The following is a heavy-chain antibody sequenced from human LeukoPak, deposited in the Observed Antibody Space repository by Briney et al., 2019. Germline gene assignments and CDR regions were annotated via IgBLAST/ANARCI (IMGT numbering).Heavy chain of an antibody. CDR2: ISGSGVAT. Sequence: GGSLRLSCAASGFAFSTHAINWVRQAPGKGLERVSAISGSGVATYYADSVKGRFTISRDNSKNTLYLQMNSLRAEDTAVYYCAKGSYGSPFDPWGQGTLVTVSS. CDR1: GFAFSTHA. J-gene: IGHJ5*02. CDR3: AKGSYGSPFDP. D-gene: IGHD3-10*01. V-gene: IGHV3-23*01.